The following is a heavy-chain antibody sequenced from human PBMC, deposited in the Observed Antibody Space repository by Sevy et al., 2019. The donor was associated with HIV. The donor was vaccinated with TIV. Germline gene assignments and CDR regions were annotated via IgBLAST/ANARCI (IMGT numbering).Heavy chain of an antibody. CDR2: ISWNSGSI. CDR3: AKEAGYYDSSGLNNWFDP. J-gene: IGHJ5*02. Sequence: GGSLRLSCAASGFTFDDYAMHWVRQAPGKGLEWVSGISWNSGSIGYADFVKGRFTISRDNAKNSLYLQMNSLRAEDTALYYCAKEAGYYDSSGLNNWFDPWGQGTLVTVSS. CDR1: GFTFDDYA. V-gene: IGHV3-9*01. D-gene: IGHD3-22*01.